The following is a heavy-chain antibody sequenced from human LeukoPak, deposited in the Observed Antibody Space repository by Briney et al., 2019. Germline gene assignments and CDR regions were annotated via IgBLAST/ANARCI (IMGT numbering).Heavy chain of an antibody. V-gene: IGHV1-69*13. CDR3: ARDGSGYWRGYFDY. D-gene: IGHD3-22*01. J-gene: IGHJ4*02. CDR2: IIPMIPTP. Sequence: GASVKVSCKASGYTFTSYGISWVRQAPGQGLEWMGGIIPMIPTPNYAQKFQGRVTITADESTSTAYMELSSLRSEDTAVFYCARDGSGYWRGYFDYWGQGTLVTVSS. CDR1: GYTFTSYG.